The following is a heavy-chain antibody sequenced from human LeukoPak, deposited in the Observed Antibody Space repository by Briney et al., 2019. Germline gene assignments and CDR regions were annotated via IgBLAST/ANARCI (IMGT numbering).Heavy chain of an antibody. D-gene: IGHD3-22*01. V-gene: IGHV4-34*01. J-gene: IGHJ4*02. Sequence: PSETLSLTCAVYGGSFSGYYWSWIRQPPGKGLEWIGEINHRGSTNYNPSLKSRVTISVDTSKNQFSLKLSSVTAADTAVYYCARPNSYYYDSSGYYWANWGQGTLVTVSS. CDR3: ARPNSYYYDSSGYYWAN. CDR1: GGSFSGYY. CDR2: INHRGST.